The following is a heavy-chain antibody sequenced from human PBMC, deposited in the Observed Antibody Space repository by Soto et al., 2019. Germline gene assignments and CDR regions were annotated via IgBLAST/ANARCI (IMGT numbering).Heavy chain of an antibody. CDR1: GGTFSSYS. CDR3: ATAAAGTPRPPKYYGMDV. V-gene: IGHV1-69*13. Sequence: SVKVSCKASGGTFSSYSISWVRQAPGQGLEWMGGIIPIFGTANYAQKFQGRVTITADESTSTAYMELSSLRSEDTAVYYCATAAAGTPRPPKYYGMDVWGQGTTVTVSS. D-gene: IGHD6-13*01. CDR2: IIPIFGTA. J-gene: IGHJ6*02.